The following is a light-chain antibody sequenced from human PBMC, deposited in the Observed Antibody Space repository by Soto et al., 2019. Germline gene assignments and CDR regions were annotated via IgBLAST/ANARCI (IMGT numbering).Light chain of an antibody. Sequence: EAVLTQSPGTLYLSPGEVATLYCRASESVRTDSLAWYQQRRGQPPRLLIFGTSSRATGIPDRFSGRGSETDFTLTITRLEPEDFAVYFCQQSGGSLYTFGQGTKVDIK. J-gene: IGKJ2*01. CDR2: GTS. CDR1: ESVRTDS. V-gene: IGKV3-20*01. CDR3: QQSGGSLYT.